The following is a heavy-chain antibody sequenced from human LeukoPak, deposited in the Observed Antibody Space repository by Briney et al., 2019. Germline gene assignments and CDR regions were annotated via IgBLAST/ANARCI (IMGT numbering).Heavy chain of an antibody. J-gene: IGHJ6*03. CDR2: IYTSGSA. D-gene: IGHD5-12*01. CDR1: GGSITNYY. CDR3: ARGLGGYMDV. Sequence: SETLSLTCTVSGGSITNYYWSWIWQPAGKGLEWIGRIYTSGSANYNPSLGSRVTMSIDTSKNQFSLNLSSVTAADTAVYYCARGLGGYMDVWGKGTTVTVSS. V-gene: IGHV4-4*07.